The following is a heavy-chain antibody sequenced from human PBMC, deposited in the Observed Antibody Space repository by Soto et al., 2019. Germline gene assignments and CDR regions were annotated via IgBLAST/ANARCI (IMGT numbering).Heavy chain of an antibody. D-gene: IGHD1-26*01. CDR3: TTDQWERQYYYYGMDV. V-gene: IGHV3-15*01. CDR1: GFTFSNAW. CDR2: IKSKTDGGTT. J-gene: IGHJ6*02. Sequence: GGSLRLSCAASGFTFSNAWMSWVRQAPGKGLEWVGRIKSKTDGGTTDYAAPVKGRFTISRDDSKNTLYLQMNSRKTEDTAVYYCTTDQWERQYYYYGMDVWGHGTTVTVSS.